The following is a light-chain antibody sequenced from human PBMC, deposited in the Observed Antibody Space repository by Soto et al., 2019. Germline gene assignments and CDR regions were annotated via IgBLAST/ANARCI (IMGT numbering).Light chain of an antibody. CDR1: QNIYTW. CDR3: QQYERYST. CDR2: KAS. V-gene: IGKV1-5*03. J-gene: IGKJ1*01. Sequence: RVTQSASPLSASLGDRVTITCRASQNIYTWLAWYQQKPGISPKLLIHKASTLESGVPSRFSGSAFGTEFTLTISGLKPEDSATYYCQQYERYSTFGQGTKVDIK.